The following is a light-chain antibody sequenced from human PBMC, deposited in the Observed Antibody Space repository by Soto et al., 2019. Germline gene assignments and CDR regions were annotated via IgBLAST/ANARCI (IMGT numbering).Light chain of an antibody. V-gene: IGKV1-27*01. CDR3: QNCNWAACT. J-gene: IGKJ3*01. CDR2: AAS. Sequence: DTQMTQSPSSLSASVGDSVTITCRASQGIYNYVAWYQQKPGKAPKIVIYAASSLISGIPSRFSGSGSGTDFTITISLLHPEVVVTYYCQNCNWAACTFGPGTKVDIK. CDR1: QGIYNY.